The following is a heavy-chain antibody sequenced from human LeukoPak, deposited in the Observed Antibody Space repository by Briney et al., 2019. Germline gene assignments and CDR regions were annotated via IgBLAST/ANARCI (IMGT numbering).Heavy chain of an antibody. CDR1: GFTFSSYA. CDR3: AKDRGYSYGPFGY. CDR2: ISGSGGST. Sequence: GGSLRLSCAASGFTFSSYAMSWVRQAPGKGLEWVSAISGSGGSTYYADSVKGRFTISRDNSKNTLYLQMNGLRAEDTAVYYCAKDRGYSYGPFGYWGQGTLVTVSS. J-gene: IGHJ4*02. D-gene: IGHD5-18*01. V-gene: IGHV3-23*01.